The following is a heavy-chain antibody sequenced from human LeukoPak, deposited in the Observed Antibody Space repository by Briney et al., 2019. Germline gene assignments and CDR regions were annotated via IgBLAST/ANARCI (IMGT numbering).Heavy chain of an antibody. CDR2: ISSSGSTI. CDR1: GFTFSDYE. J-gene: IGHJ6*04. Sequence: PGGSLRLSCAASGFTFSDYEMTWVRLAPGKGLEWVSYISSSGSTIYYADSVKGRFTISRDNAKNSLYLQMNSLRAEDTAVYYCAELGITMIGGVWGKGTTVTISS. CDR3: AELGITMIGGV. D-gene: IGHD3-10*02. V-gene: IGHV3-48*03.